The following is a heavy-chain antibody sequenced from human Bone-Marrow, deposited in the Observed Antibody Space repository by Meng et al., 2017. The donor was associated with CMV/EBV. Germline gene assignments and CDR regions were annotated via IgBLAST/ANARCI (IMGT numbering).Heavy chain of an antibody. D-gene: IGHD1-26*01. Sequence: GESLKISCAASGFTFSDHYMDWVRQAPGKGLEWVGRIRKKAHSYTTEYAASVKGRFTISRDDSKNSLYLQMNSLKTEDTAVYYCARAVSGSFHLDYWGQGTLVTGSS. CDR3: ARAVSGSFHLDY. V-gene: IGHV3-72*01. J-gene: IGHJ4*02. CDR2: IRKKAHSYTT. CDR1: GFTFSDHY.